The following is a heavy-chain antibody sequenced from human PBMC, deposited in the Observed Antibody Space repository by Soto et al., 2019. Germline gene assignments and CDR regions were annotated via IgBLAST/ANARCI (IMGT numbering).Heavy chain of an antibody. V-gene: IGHV1-18*01. CDR2: ISAYNGNK. J-gene: IGHJ4*02. CDR3: ARDLGQQLVDY. CDR1: TSYG. Sequence: TSYGISWVRPAPGQGLEWMGWISAYNGNKKYAQKLQGRVTMTTDTSTSTAYMELRSLRSDDTAVYYCARDLGQQLVDYWGQGTLVTVSS. D-gene: IGHD6-13*01.